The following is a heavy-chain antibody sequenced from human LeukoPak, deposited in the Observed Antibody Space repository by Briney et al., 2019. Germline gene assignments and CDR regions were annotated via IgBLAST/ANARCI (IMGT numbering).Heavy chain of an antibody. CDR2: IYHSGST. Sequence: SETLSLTCAVSGYSISSGYYWGWIRQPPGKGLEWIVSIYHSGSTYYNPSLKSRVTISVDTSKNQFSLKLSSVTAADTAVYYCARASGLGGSSSGAWGAIFDYWGQGTLVTVSS. CDR3: ARASGLGGSSSGAWGAIFDY. CDR1: GYSISSGYY. V-gene: IGHV4-38-2*01. D-gene: IGHD1-26*01. J-gene: IGHJ4*02.